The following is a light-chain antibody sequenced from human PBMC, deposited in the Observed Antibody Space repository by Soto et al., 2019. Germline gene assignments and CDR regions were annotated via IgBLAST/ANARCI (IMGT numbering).Light chain of an antibody. V-gene: IGKV3-20*01. CDR2: GAS. J-gene: IGKJ1*01. Sequence: EIVLTQSPGTLSLSPGERATLSRRASQSVSSSHLAWYQQKPGQAPRLLIYGASSRATGIPDRFSGSGSGTDFTLTISRLEPEDFALYYCQQYGSSRAFGQGTKVDIK. CDR1: QSVSSSH. CDR3: QQYGSSRA.